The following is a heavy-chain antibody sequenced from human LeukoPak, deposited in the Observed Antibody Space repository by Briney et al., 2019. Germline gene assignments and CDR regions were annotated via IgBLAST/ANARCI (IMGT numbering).Heavy chain of an antibody. Sequence: GGSLRLSCAASGFTFSDYYMSWIRQAPGKGLEWISYISSSGSTIYYADSVKGRFTISRDNAKNSLYLQMNSLRAEDTAVYYCAKYSGDSSGYAFDIWGQGTMVTVSS. J-gene: IGHJ3*02. CDR2: ISSSGSTI. V-gene: IGHV3-11*01. CDR1: GFTFSDYY. CDR3: AKYSGDSSGYAFDI. D-gene: IGHD3-22*01.